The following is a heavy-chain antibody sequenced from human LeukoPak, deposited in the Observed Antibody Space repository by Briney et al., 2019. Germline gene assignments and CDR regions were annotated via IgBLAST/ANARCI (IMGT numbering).Heavy chain of an antibody. CDR3: ASGISSLAEYFQH. V-gene: IGHV4-30-2*01. D-gene: IGHD2-15*01. CDR2: IYYSGST. J-gene: IGHJ1*01. CDR1: GDSISSGDYS. Sequence: SETLSLTCAVSGDSISSGDYSWTWIRQPPGKGLEWIGYIYYSGSTYYNPSLKSRVTISVDRSKNQFSLKLSSVTAADTAVYYCASGISSLAEYFQHWGQGTLVTVSS.